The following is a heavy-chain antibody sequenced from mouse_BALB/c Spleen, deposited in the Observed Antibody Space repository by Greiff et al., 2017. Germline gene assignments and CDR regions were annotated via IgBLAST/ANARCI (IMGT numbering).Heavy chain of an antibody. V-gene: IGHV1-14*01. CDR3: AYGYDVLLAY. CDR2: INPYNDGT. Sequence: VQLKESGPELVKPGASVKMSCKASGYTFTSYVMHWVKQKPGQGLEWIGYINPYNDGTKYNEKLKGKATLTSDKSSSTAYMELSSLTSEDSAVYYCAYGYDVLLAYWGQGTLVTVSA. CDR1: GYTFTSYV. D-gene: IGHD2-2*01. J-gene: IGHJ3*01.